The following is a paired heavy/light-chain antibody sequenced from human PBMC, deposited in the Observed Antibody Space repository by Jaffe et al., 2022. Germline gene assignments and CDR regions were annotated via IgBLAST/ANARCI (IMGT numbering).Heavy chain of an antibody. CDR1: GLSFGYQW. V-gene: IGHV3-7*01. J-gene: IGHJ4*02. CDR2: ISPDGGGK. D-gene: IGHD3-16*01. CDR3: AKDELFGRLDY. Sequence: EVQLVESGGDLVQPGGSLRLSCGASGLSFGYQWMTWVRQTPGKGLEWVANISPDGGGKFYLDSVKGRFTIFRDNAKNSLYLQMNSLRVEDTGVYYCAKDELFGRLDYWGQGTLVTVSS.
Light chain of an antibody. J-gene: IGKJ1*01. V-gene: IGKV2-29*03. CDR2: EVY. Sequence: ETVMTQTPLSLSVTPGQPASISCKSSQSLLHSDGTTYLHWYLQRPGQSPQLLIYEVYSRFSGVPDRFSGSGSGTDFTLKISRVEAEDVGVYFCMQGLHLPKTFGQGTKVEI. CDR3: MQGLHLPKT. CDR1: QSLLHSDGTTY.